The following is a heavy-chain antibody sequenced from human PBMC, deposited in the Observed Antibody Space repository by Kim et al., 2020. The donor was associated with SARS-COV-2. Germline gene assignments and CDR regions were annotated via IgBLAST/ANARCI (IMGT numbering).Heavy chain of an antibody. CDR3: ARELLWFGELSFYYYGMDV. V-gene: IGHV1-3*01. Sequence: ASVKVSCKASGYTFTSYAMHWVRQAPGQRLEWMGWINAGNGNTKYSQKFQGRVTITRDTSAGTAYMELSSLRSEDTAVYYCARELLWFGELSFYYYGMDVWGQGTTVTVSS. CDR1: GYTFTSYA. D-gene: IGHD3-10*01. CDR2: INAGNGNT. J-gene: IGHJ6*02.